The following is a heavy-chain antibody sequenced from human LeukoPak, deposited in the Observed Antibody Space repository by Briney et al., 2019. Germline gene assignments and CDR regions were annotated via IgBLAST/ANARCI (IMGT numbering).Heavy chain of an antibody. Sequence: ASVKVSCKASGYTFTGYYIHWVRQAPGQGLEWMGWINPNSGGINYAQKFQGRVTMTRDTSISTAYMELTRLRSDDTAVYYCARGETGRDSSGYFGYWGQGTLVTVSS. V-gene: IGHV1-2*02. CDR2: INPNSGGI. CDR1: GYTFTGYY. D-gene: IGHD3-22*01. J-gene: IGHJ4*02. CDR3: ARGETGRDSSGYFGY.